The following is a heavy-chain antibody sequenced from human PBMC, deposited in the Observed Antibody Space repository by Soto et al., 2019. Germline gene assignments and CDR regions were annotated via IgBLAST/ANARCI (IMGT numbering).Heavy chain of an antibody. Sequence: QITLKESGPTLVKPTQTLTLTCTFSGFSLSTTGVGVGWIRQPPGKALEWLTLIYWDDNKHYNPSLNSRLIVTKDTSKNQVVLALTNMDPVDTATYYCVHTSSGNYYWFDSWGQGTLVTVSS. D-gene: IGHD3-22*01. CDR2: IYWDDNK. V-gene: IGHV2-5*02. CDR1: GFSLSTTGVG. CDR3: VHTSSGNYYWFDS. J-gene: IGHJ5*01.